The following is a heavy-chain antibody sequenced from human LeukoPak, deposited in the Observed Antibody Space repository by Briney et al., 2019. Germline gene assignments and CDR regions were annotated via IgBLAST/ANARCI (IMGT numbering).Heavy chain of an antibody. Sequence: PGGSLRLSCAASGFTFSSYAMSWVRQAPGKGLEWVSAISGSGGSTYYADSVKGPFTISRDNSKNTLYLQMNSLRAEDTAVYYCAKDPRIAAAGTNGWFDPWGQGTLVTVSS. J-gene: IGHJ5*02. D-gene: IGHD6-13*01. CDR1: GFTFSSYA. CDR2: ISGSGGST. CDR3: AKDPRIAAAGTNGWFDP. V-gene: IGHV3-23*01.